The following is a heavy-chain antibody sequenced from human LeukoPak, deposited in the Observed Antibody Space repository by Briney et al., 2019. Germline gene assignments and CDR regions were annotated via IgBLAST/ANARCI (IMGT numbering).Heavy chain of an antibody. Sequence: SQTLSLTCTVSGGSISSGGYYWSWIRQHPGQGLEWIGYIYYSGSTYYNPSLKSRVTISVDTSKNQFSLKLSSVTAADTAVYYCARASITMVRGPPGWFDPWGQGTLVTVSS. D-gene: IGHD3-10*01. J-gene: IGHJ5*02. CDR3: ARASITMVRGPPGWFDP. V-gene: IGHV4-31*03. CDR1: GGSISSGGYY. CDR2: IYYSGST.